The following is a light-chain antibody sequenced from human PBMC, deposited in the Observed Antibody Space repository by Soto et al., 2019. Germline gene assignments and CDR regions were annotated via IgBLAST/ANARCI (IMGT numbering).Light chain of an antibody. CDR1: QDITLY. Sequence: DIQMTQSPSSLSASVGDRVTITCQASQDITLYLNWYQHKAGKAPNLLIHDVSTLETGVPARFSGRGSGTIFTLTIINLQPEDVATYYCPQYDSRPNTLGQGNKVEIK. CDR2: DVS. J-gene: IGKJ2*01. V-gene: IGKV1-33*01. CDR3: PQYDSRPNT.